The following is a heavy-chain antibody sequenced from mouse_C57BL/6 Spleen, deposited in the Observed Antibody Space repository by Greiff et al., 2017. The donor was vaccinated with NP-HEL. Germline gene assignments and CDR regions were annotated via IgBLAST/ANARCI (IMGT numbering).Heavy chain of an antibody. V-gene: IGHV3-6*01. CDR1: GYSITSGYY. CDR3: ARGDLLWSLDFDY. D-gene: IGHD2-1*01. Sequence: EVKLQESGPGLVKPSQSLSLTCSVTGYSITSGYYWNWIRQFPGNKLEWMGYISYDGSNNYNPSLKNRISITRDTSKNQFFLKLNSVTTEDTATYYCARGDLLWSLDFDYWGQGTTLTVSS. CDR2: ISYDGSN. J-gene: IGHJ2*01.